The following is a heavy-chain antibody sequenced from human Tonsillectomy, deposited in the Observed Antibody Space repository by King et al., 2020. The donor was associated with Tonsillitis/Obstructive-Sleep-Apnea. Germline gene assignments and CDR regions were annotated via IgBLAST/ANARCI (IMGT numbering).Heavy chain of an antibody. CDR3: TTYNFWTSYKGPLFQP. CDR1: GFTFSNAW. J-gene: IGHJ1*01. CDR2: IESKADGGTT. D-gene: IGHD3/OR15-3a*01. V-gene: IGHV3-15*04. Sequence: VQLVESGGGLVKPGGSLRLSCPASGFTFSNAWMNWVRQAPGKGLEWIGRIESKADGGTTDYAAPVKGRFTISRDDSKNTIYLQMDSLKTDDTAVYYFTTYNFWTSYKGPLFQPWGQGTLVTVSS.